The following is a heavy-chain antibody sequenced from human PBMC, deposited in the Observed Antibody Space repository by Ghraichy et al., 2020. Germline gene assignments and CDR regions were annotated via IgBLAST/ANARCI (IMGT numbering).Heavy chain of an antibody. CDR1: GGSISSANYY. CDR3: ARTFSPTNYYDSSGYGMDV. V-gene: IGHV4-30-4*01. Sequence: SETLSLTCTVSGGSISSANYYWSWIRQPPGKGLEWIGYIYYSGSTYYNPSLKSRVTISVDTSKNQFSLKLSSVTAADTAVYYCARTFSPTNYYDSSGYGMDVWGQGTTVTVSS. D-gene: IGHD3-22*01. CDR2: IYYSGST. J-gene: IGHJ6*02.